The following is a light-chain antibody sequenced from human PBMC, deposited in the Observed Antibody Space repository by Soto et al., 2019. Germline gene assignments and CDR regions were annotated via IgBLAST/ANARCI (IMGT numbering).Light chain of an antibody. J-gene: IGLJ2*01. Sequence: QSVLTQPPSVSGAPGQRVTISCTGSSSDIGAGSDVHWYQQLPGTAPKLLIFDNTNRPSGVPDRFSGSKSGTSASLAITGLQAEYEADYYCQSYDSSLSGYVVFGGGTKLTVL. CDR2: DNT. CDR1: SSDIGAGSD. CDR3: QSYDSSLSGYVV. V-gene: IGLV1-40*01.